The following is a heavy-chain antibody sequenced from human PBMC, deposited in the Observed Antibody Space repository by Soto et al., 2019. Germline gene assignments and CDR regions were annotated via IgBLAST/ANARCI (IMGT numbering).Heavy chain of an antibody. J-gene: IGHJ6*02. CDR2: ISFDGTTD. Sequence: PGRSLRLSCVASGFNFNNYNLHWVRQAPSNSLESVAVISFDGTTDYYADSVKGRFTVSRDNFKNILSLQMDSLRPEDTAVYYLARHNRDCRAFNCCNPGRVFGLDVWGQGTTVTVSS. D-gene: IGHD2-15*01. CDR3: ARHNRDCRAFNCCNPGRVFGLDV. V-gene: IGHV3-30-3*01. CDR1: GFNFNNYN.